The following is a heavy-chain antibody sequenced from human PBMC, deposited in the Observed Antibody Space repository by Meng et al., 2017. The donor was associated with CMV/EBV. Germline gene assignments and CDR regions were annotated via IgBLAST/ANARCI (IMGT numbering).Heavy chain of an antibody. CDR3: AKVSWDFWGGYYSCYGMDV. CDR2: ISGSGGST. D-gene: IGHD3-3*01. J-gene: IGHJ6*02. V-gene: IGHV3-23*01. CDR1: GFTFSSYA. Sequence: GESLKISCAASGFTFSSYAMSWVRQAPGKGLEWVSAISGSGGSTYYADSVKGRFTISRDNSKNTLYLQMNSLRAEDTAVYYCAKVSWDFWGGYYSCYGMDVWGQGTTVTVSS.